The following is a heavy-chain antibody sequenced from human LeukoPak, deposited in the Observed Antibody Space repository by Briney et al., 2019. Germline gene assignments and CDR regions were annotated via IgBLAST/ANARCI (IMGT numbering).Heavy chain of an antibody. J-gene: IGHJ3*02. CDR3: AREWGTVVSNAFDI. D-gene: IGHD4-23*01. Sequence: SETLSLTCTVSGGSISSGSYYWSWIRQPAGKGLEWIGRIYTSGSTNYNPSLKSRVTISVDTSKNQFSLKLSSVTAADTAVYYCAREWGTVVSNAFDIWGQGTMVTVSS. V-gene: IGHV4-61*02. CDR2: IYTSGST. CDR1: GGSISSGSYY.